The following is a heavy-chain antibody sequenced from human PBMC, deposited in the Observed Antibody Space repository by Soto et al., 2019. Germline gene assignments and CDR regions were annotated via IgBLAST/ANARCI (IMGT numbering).Heavy chain of an antibody. CDR3: ARPTYYYDSSGPPAY. Sequence: GGSLRLSCAASGFTVSSNYMSWVRQAPGKGLEWVSVIYSGGTIYYADSVKGRFTVSRDNAKNSLYLQMNSLRAEDTAVYSCARPTYYYDSSGPPAYWGQGTLVTVSS. J-gene: IGHJ4*02. D-gene: IGHD3-22*01. V-gene: IGHV3-53*01. CDR1: GFTVSSNY. CDR2: IYSGGTI.